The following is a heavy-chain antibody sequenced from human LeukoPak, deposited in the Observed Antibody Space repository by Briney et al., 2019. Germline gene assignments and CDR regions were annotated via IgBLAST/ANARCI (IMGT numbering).Heavy chain of an antibody. J-gene: IGHJ6*02. Sequence: PSETLSLTCTVSGGSISSYYWSWIRQPPGKGLEWIGYIYYSGSTNYNPSLKSRVTISVDTSKNQFSLKLSSVTAAGTAVYYCARDRPGGAGTNFYYYYGMDVWGQGTTVTVSS. CDR2: IYYSGST. CDR3: ARDRPGGAGTNFYYYYGMDV. V-gene: IGHV4-59*01. CDR1: GGSISSYY. D-gene: IGHD6-13*01.